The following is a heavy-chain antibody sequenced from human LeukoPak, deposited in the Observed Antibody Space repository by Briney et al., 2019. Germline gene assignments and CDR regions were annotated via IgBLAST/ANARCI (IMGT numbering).Heavy chain of an antibody. D-gene: IGHD5-18*01. CDR2: ISYDGSNK. Sequence: GGSLRLSCAASGFTFSSYGMHWVRQAPGKGLEWVAVISYDGSNKYYADSVKGRFTISRDNSKNTLYLQMNSLRAEHTAVYYCARDQRGYSYGGYYYYGMDVRGQGTTVTVSS. J-gene: IGHJ6*02. CDR1: GFTFSSYG. V-gene: IGHV3-30*03. CDR3: ARDQRGYSYGGYYYYGMDV.